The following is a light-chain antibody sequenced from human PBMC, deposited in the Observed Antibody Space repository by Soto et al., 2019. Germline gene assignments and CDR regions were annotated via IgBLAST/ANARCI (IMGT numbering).Light chain of an antibody. Sequence: EIVLTQSPGTLSLSPGERATLSCRASQSVSSSYLVWYQQKPGQAPRLLIYGASSRATGIPDRFSGSGSGTDFTLTISRLEPVDFAVYYCQQYGNSPWTFGQGTKVEIK. CDR2: GAS. CDR3: QQYGNSPWT. J-gene: IGKJ1*01. V-gene: IGKV3-20*01. CDR1: QSVSSSY.